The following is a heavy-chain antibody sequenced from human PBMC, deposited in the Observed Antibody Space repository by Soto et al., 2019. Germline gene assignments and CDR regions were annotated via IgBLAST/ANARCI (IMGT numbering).Heavy chain of an antibody. CDR3: ATGFLGLCTGGNCPLDS. Sequence: QVQLVESGGGVVQPERSLRLSCAASGFTFSRQAMHWVRQAPGRGLEWVAVIWYHGVDKYYADSVKGRFTISRDNSKNTVYLQMNSLRGDDTAVYYCATGFLGLCTGGNCPLDSWGQGSLVTVSS. D-gene: IGHD2-15*01. J-gene: IGHJ4*02. V-gene: IGHV3-33*01. CDR2: IWYHGVDK. CDR1: GFTFSRQA.